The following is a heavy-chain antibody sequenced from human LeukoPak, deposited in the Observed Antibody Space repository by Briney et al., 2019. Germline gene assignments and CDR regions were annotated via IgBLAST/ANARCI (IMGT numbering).Heavy chain of an antibody. D-gene: IGHD3-10*01. CDR3: ARGREAGNRRLAGDDY. CDR1: GFTFTNYA. Sequence: GRSLRLSCAASGFTFTNYAMHWVRQAPGKGLEWVSIISYEGSEKYYADSVKGRFTIARDNSGNTLYLQMNSLRPEDTAVYYCARGREAGNRRLAGDDYWGQGTLVIVSS. CDR2: ISYEGSEK. V-gene: IGHV3-30*01. J-gene: IGHJ4*02.